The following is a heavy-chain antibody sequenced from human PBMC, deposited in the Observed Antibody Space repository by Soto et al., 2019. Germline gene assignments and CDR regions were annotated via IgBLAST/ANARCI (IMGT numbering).Heavy chain of an antibody. CDR3: ARDRSIIAVAGPNYYYYGMDV. CDR1: GDSVPSNSAA. CDR2: TYYRSKWYN. Sequence: PSQTLSLTCVISGDSVPSNSAAWNWIRQSPSRGLEWLGRTYYRSKWYNDYAVSVKSRITINPDTSKNQFSLQLNSVTPEDTAVYYCARDRSIIAVAGPNYYYYGMDVWGQGTTVTISS. D-gene: IGHD6-19*01. V-gene: IGHV6-1*01. J-gene: IGHJ6*02.